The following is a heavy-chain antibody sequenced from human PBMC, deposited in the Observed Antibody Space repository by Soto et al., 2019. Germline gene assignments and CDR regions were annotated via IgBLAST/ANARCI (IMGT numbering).Heavy chain of an antibody. CDR1: GFTFSSYG. CDR3: AKGNHGDYGYLASYFAY. V-gene: IGHV3-30*18. Sequence: QVQLVESGGGVVQPGRSLRLSCAASGFTFSSYGMHWVRQAPGKGLEWVAVISYDGSNKYYADSVKGRFTISRDNSKNTLYLQMNNLRAEDTAVYDCAKGNHGDYGYLASYFAYWAQGTLIIVSS. CDR2: ISYDGSNK. D-gene: IGHD4-17*01. J-gene: IGHJ4*02.